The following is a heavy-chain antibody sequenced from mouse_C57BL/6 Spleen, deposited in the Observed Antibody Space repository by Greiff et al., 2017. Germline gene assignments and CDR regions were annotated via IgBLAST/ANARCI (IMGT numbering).Heavy chain of an antibody. CDR1: GYTFTSYW. V-gene: IGHV1-50*01. D-gene: IGHD4-1*01. Sequence: QVQLQQPGAELVKPGASVKLSCKASGYTFTSYWMQWVKQRPGQGLEWIGEIDPSDSYTNYNQKFKGKATLTVDTSSSTAYMQLSSLTSEDSAVYYCARSGGSGTRGDFDYWGKGTTLTVSS. J-gene: IGHJ2*01. CDR3: ARSGGSGTRGDFDY. CDR2: IDPSDSYT.